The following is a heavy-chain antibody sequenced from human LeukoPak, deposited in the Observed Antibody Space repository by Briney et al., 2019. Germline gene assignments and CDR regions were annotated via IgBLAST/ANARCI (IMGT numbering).Heavy chain of an antibody. J-gene: IGHJ5*02. CDR3: ARKPITGTTASLSWFDP. CDR1: GGSFSGYY. V-gene: IGHV4-34*01. D-gene: IGHD1-20*01. Sequence: SETLSLTCAVYGGSFSGYYWSWIRQPPGKGLEGIGEINHSGSTNYNPSLKSRVTISVDTSKNQFSLKLSSVTAADTAVYYCARKPITGTTASLSWFDPWGQGTLVTVSS. CDR2: INHSGST.